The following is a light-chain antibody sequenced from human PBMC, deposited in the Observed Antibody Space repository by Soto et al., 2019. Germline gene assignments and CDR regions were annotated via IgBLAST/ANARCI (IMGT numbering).Light chain of an antibody. Sequence: DIQMTQSPSLLSASVGDTVTITFRASQSVSNFLGWFQQKPGKPPKCLIYTAWSLESGVPARFRGSGSGTQFTLTINDLQREDFATYYCQQDRRYPRTFGQGTKTEIK. V-gene: IGKV1-16*01. CDR3: QQDRRYPRT. CDR2: TAW. CDR1: QSVSNF. J-gene: IGKJ1*01.